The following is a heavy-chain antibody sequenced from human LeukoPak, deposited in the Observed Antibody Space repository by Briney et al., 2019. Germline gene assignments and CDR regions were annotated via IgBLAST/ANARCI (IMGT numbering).Heavy chain of an antibody. J-gene: IGHJ4*02. V-gene: IGHV3-20*04. D-gene: IGHD6-13*01. CDR1: GFTFDDYG. Sequence: GGSLRLSCAASGFTFDDYGMSWVRQTPGRGLEWVSGINWNGGSTGYADSVKGRFTISRDNAKNSLYLQMNSLRAEDTALYYCARGLAAAGTAYWGQGTLVTVSS. CDR2: INWNGGST. CDR3: ARGLAAAGTAY.